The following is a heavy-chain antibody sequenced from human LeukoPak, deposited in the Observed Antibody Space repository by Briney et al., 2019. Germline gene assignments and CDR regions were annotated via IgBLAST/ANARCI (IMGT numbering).Heavy chain of an antibody. Sequence: PSETLSLTCAVYGGSFSGYYWSWIRQPPGKGLEWIGEINHSGSTNYNPSLKSRVTISVDTSKNQFSPKLSSVTAADTAVYYCARGGSGWYRNYMDVWGKGTTVTVSS. CDR3: ARGGSGWYRNYMDV. V-gene: IGHV4-34*01. J-gene: IGHJ6*03. D-gene: IGHD6-19*01. CDR1: GGSFSGYY. CDR2: INHSGST.